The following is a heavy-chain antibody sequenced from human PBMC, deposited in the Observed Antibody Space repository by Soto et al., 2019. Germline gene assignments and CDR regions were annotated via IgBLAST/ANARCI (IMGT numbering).Heavy chain of an antibody. CDR3: GRDGDQWDQRYLDY. V-gene: IGHV1-18*01. CDR1: GNFCSKYG. J-gene: IGHJ4*02. Sequence: QVQLVQSGAEVKKPGASVKVSCKTPGNFCSKYGISWVRQAPGQGLEWMGWINGNTGSKNYAQKFRGRATMTTDTSTGMVYMELTSLTSADTAIYYCGRDGDQWDQRYLDYWGQGTLVSV. CDR2: INGNTGSK. D-gene: IGHD1-26*01.